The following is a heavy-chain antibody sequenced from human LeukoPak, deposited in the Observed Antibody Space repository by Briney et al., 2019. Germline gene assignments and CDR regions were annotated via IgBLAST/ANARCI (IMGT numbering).Heavy chain of an antibody. CDR3: ARGIAAAGGNWFDP. CDR2: IIPILGIA. Sequence: ASVKVSCRASGGTFSSYAISWVRQAPGQGLEWMGRIIPILGIANYAQKFQGRVTITADKSTSTAYMGLSSLRSEDTAVYYCARGIAAAGGNWFDPWGQGTLVTVSS. D-gene: IGHD6-13*01. CDR1: GGTFSSYA. V-gene: IGHV1-69*04. J-gene: IGHJ5*02.